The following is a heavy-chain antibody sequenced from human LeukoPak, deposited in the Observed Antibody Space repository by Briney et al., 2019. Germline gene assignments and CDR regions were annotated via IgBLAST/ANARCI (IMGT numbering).Heavy chain of an antibody. Sequence: SETLSLTCTLSGASISTTSHYWGWVRQTPGKGLEWTGSIYYSGSTYYNPSLKSRITMSVDTSKNQFSLKLRSVTAADTAVYYCARDNPTMITPSEYWGQGTLVTVSP. J-gene: IGHJ4*02. D-gene: IGHD3-16*01. CDR1: GASISTTSHY. CDR3: ARDNPTMITPSEY. V-gene: IGHV4-39*07. CDR2: IYYSGST.